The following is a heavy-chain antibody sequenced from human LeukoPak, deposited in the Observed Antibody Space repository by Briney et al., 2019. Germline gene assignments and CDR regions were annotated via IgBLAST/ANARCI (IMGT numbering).Heavy chain of an antibody. CDR3: ARAHYSSFDY. Sequence: GRSLRLSCAASGFTFSSYAMHWVRQAPGKGLEWVANIKEDGSEKHYVDSVKGRFTISRDNAKNSLYLQSLYLQMNSLRAEDTAVYYCARAHYSSFDYWGQGTLVTVSS. CDR2: IKEDGSEK. D-gene: IGHD6-13*01. V-gene: IGHV3-7*01. CDR1: GFTFSSYA. J-gene: IGHJ4*02.